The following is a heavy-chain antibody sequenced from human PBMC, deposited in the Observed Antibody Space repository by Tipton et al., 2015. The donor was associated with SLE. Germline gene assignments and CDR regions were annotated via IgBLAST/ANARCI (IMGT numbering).Heavy chain of an antibody. CDR3: VRVIVPASRGAFDI. Sequence: TLSLTCTVSGSPISNYYWSWIRQSAGKGLEWIGRVHTSGSTSYNPFLKSRLTMSVDMSNNQLYLRLSSVTAADTALYYCVRVIVPASRGAFDIWGQGTMVTVSS. CDR1: GSPISNYY. CDR2: VHTSGST. V-gene: IGHV4-4*07. J-gene: IGHJ3*02. D-gene: IGHD2-2*01.